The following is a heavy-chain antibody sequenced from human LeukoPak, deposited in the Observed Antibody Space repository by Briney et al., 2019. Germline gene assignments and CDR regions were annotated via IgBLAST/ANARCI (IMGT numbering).Heavy chain of an antibody. J-gene: IGHJ3*02. Sequence: SQTLSLTCTVSGGSISSGSYYWSWIRQPAGKGLEWIGRIYTSGSTNYNPSLKSRVTISVDTSKNQFSLKLSSVTAADTAVYYCARDGGGDTVVVPAAPYAFDIWGQGTMVTVSS. D-gene: IGHD2-2*01. CDR2: IYTSGST. CDR1: GGSISSGSYY. V-gene: IGHV4-61*02. CDR3: ARDGGGDTVVVPAAPYAFDI.